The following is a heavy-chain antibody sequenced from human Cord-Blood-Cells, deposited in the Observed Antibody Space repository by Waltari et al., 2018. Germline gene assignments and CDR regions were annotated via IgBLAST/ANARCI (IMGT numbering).Heavy chain of an antibody. D-gene: IGHD3-16*01. CDR1: GFTFSSYS. CDR2: ISSSSSTI. Sequence: EVQLVESGGGLVQPGGSLRLPCAASGFTFSSYSMNWGRQVPGKGLECVSYISSSSSTIYYADSVKRRFTISRDNAKNSLYLQMNSLRDEDTALYYCARVTRMHFDYWGQGTLVTVSS. CDR3: ARVTRMHFDY. J-gene: IGHJ4*02. V-gene: IGHV3-48*02.